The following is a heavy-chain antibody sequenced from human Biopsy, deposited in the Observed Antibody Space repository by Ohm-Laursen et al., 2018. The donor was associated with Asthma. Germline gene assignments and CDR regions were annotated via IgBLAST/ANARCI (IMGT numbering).Heavy chain of an antibody. Sequence: SETLSLTCTVSGGSVSTGSYYWSWIRQPPGKGLEWLGYIYYTGGDNYNPSLKSRVTISVDTSKNQFSLRLNSVTAADTAVYYCARGPNYHGSGRAPIGMDVWGQGNPGHRLL. D-gene: IGHD3-10*01. V-gene: IGHV4-61*01. CDR1: GGSVSTGSYY. CDR2: IYYTGGD. CDR3: ARGPNYHGSGRAPIGMDV. J-gene: IGHJ4*02.